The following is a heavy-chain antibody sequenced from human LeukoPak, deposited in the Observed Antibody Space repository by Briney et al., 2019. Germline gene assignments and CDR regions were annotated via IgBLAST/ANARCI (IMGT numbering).Heavy chain of an antibody. V-gene: IGHV1-69*05. Sequence: ASVKVSCKASGGTFSSYAISWVRQAPGQGLEWMGGIIPIFGTANYAQKFQGRVTITTDESTSTAYTELSSLRSEDTAVYYCARGLPGCTNGVCYTISYMEVWGKGTTVTVSS. CDR2: IIPIFGTA. D-gene: IGHD2-8*01. CDR3: ARGLPGCTNGVCYTISYMEV. CDR1: GGTFSSYA. J-gene: IGHJ6*03.